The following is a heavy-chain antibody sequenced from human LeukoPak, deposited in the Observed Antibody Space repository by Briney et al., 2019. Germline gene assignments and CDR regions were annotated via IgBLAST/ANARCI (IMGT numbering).Heavy chain of an antibody. CDR3: AKYCISADCYANWFGP. D-gene: IGHD2-2*01. CDR1: GFTLSSAW. Sequence: PGGSLRLSCAGSGFTLSSAWMTWVRQAPGKGLEWVGLSKSKTGGGTTDYAAPVKGRFTISRDDSKNTLYLQMNSLKTEDTAVYYCAKYCISADCYANWFGPWGQGTLVTVSS. V-gene: IGHV3-15*01. J-gene: IGHJ5*02. CDR2: SKSKTGGGTT.